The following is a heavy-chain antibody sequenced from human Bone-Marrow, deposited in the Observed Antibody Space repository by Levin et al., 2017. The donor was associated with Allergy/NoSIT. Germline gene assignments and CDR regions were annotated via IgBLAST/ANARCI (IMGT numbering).Heavy chain of an antibody. J-gene: IGHJ6*02. CDR2: IKSKIDGGTT. V-gene: IGHV3-15*01. CDR1: GFTFSNAW. D-gene: IGHD3-22*01. Sequence: GGSLRLSCAASGFTFSNAWMSWVRQAPGKGLEWVGRIKSKIDGGTTDYAAPVKGRFTISRDDSKNTLYLQMNSLKTEDTAVYYCTTLYSYDHNGYSSYYYRLDVWGQGTTVTVSS. CDR3: TTLYSYDHNGYSSYYYRLDV.